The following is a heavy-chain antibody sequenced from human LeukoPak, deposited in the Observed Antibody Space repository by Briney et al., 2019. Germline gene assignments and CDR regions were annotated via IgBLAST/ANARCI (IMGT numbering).Heavy chain of an antibody. CDR2: INHSGST. V-gene: IGHV4-34*01. D-gene: IGHD5-24*01. J-gene: IGHJ4*02. CDR1: GGSFSGYY. CDR3: ARGLRAQAEMATITYYFDY. Sequence: SETLSLTCAVYGGSFSGYYWSWIRQPPGKGLEWIGEINHSGSTNYNPSLQSRVTLSVDPSKTQFSLKLSSVTAADTAVYYCARGLRAQAEMATITYYFDYWGQGTLVTVSS.